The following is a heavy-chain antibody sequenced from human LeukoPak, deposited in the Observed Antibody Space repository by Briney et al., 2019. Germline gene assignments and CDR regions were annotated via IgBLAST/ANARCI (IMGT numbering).Heavy chain of an antibody. V-gene: IGHV1-2*02. CDR2: INPNSGGT. D-gene: IGHD1-26*01. J-gene: IGHJ4*02. Sequence: ASVKVSCKASGYTFTDYYIHWARQAPGQGLEWMGWINPNSGGTNYAQKFQGGVTMTRDTSINTAYMELNTLRSDDTAVYYCAREGSTGRPGGYWGQGTLVTVSS. CDR1: GYTFTDYY. CDR3: AREGSTGRPGGY.